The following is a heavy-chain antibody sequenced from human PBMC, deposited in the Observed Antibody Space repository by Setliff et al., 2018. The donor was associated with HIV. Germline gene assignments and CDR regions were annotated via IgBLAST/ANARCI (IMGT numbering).Heavy chain of an antibody. Sequence: PSETLSLTCTVSGGSISTYFWTWSRQPPGKGLEWIGYIYTSGSTNYNPSLKSRVTISVDTSKNQCSLKLSSVTAADTAVYYCARGSFIGDYYYFDYWGQGTLVTVSS. CDR1: GGSISTYF. CDR3: ARGSFIGDYYYFDY. D-gene: IGHD3-10*01. J-gene: IGHJ4*02. CDR2: IYTSGST. V-gene: IGHV4-4*08.